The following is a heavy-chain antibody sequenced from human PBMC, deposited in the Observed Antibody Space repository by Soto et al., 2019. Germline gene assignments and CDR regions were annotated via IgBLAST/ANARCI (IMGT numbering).Heavy chain of an antibody. CDR2: ISYDGSNK. CDR3: AKGGVEMATTALQPTDY. CDR1: GFTFSSYG. D-gene: IGHD5-12*01. Sequence: RLSCAASGFTFSSYGMHWVRQAPGKGLEWVAVISYDGSNKYYADSVKGRFTISRDNSKNTLYLQMNSLRAEDTAVYYCAKGGVEMATTALQPTDYWGQGTLVTVSS. J-gene: IGHJ4*02. V-gene: IGHV3-30*18.